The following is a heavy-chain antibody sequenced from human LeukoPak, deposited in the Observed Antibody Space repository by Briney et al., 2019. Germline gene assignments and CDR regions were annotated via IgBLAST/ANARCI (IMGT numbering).Heavy chain of an antibody. CDR3: ARGPCYDILTGYYQGYFDL. CDR2: IWYDGSNK. CDR1: GFTFSSYG. D-gene: IGHD3-9*01. V-gene: IGHV3-33*01. Sequence: PGGSLRLSCAASGFTFSSYGMHWVRQAPGKGLEWVAVIWYDGSNKYYADSVKGRFTISRDNSKNTLYLQMNSLRAEDTAVYYCARGPCYDILTGYYQGYFDLWGRGTLVTVSS. J-gene: IGHJ2*01.